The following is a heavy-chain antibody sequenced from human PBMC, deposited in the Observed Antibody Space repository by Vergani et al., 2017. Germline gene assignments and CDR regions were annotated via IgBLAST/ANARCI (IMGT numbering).Heavy chain of an antibody. V-gene: IGHV1-2*02. CDR1: GYTFTGYY. CDR2: INPNSGGT. CDR3: ARGESMVRGVIISPCFDY. J-gene: IGHJ4*02. Sequence: QVQLVQSGAEVKKPGASVKVSCKASGYTFTGYYMHWVRQAPGQGLEWMGWINPNSGGTNYAQKFQGMVTMTRDTSISTAYMELSRLRSDDTAVYYCARGESMVRGVIISPCFDYWGQGTLVTVSS. D-gene: IGHD3-10*01.